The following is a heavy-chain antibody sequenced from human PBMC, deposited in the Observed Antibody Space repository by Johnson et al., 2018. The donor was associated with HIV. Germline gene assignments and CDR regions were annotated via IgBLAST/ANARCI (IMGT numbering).Heavy chain of an antibody. CDR2: IWYDGSNK. J-gene: IGHJ3*02. CDR3: ATSTASDAFDI. CDR1: GFTFSSYG. Sequence: QMQLVESGGGVVQPGRSLRLSCAATGFTFSSYGMHWVRQAPGKGLEWVAVIWYDGSNKYYADSVKGRFTTSRDNSKNTFYLQMNSLRAEDTAVYYCATSTASDAFDIWGQGTMVTVSS. D-gene: IGHD1-1*01. V-gene: IGHV3-33*01.